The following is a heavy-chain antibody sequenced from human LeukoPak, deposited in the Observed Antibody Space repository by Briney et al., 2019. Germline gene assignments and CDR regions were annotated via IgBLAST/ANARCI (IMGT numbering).Heavy chain of an antibody. CDR3: AKDGKVHDY. J-gene: IGHJ4*02. CDR2: ISDSGAAT. Sequence: GGSLRLSCAASGFTFSSYAMSWVRQAPGKGLEWVSGISDSGAATYYADSVKGRFTISRDNSKNTLYLQMNSLRAEDTAVYYCAKDGKVHDYWGQGTLVTVSS. V-gene: IGHV3-23*01. CDR1: GFTFSSYA. D-gene: IGHD1-1*01.